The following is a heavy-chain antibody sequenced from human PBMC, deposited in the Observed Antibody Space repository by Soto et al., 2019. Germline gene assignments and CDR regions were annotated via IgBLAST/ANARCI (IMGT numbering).Heavy chain of an antibody. Sequence: GASVKASCKSSGYTFTSYAMHSVRQGRGERVEWMGWSNAGNGNTKYSQEFQGRVTITRDTSASTAYMELSSLRSEDTAVYYCARDQNYDFWSGYPNPPFDYWGQGTLVTVSS. CDR3: ARDQNYDFWSGYPNPPFDY. CDR1: GYTFTSYA. D-gene: IGHD3-3*01. V-gene: IGHV1-3*01. J-gene: IGHJ4*02. CDR2: SNAGNGNT.